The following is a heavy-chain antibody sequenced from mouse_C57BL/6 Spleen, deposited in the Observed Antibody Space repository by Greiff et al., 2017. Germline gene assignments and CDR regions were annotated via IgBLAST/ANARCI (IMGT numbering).Heavy chain of an antibody. Sequence: VQLQQSGAELVRPGASVTLSCKASGYTFTGYYMHWVKQRPGHGLEWIGVIDPDTGSTNYNEKFKGKATLTADKSSSTAYMELRSLTSEDSAVYYCAMRYMDYWGQGTTLTVSS. CDR3: AMRYMDY. J-gene: IGHJ2*01. D-gene: IGHD1-3*01. CDR2: IDPDTGST. CDR1: GYTFTGYY. V-gene: IGHV1-15*01.